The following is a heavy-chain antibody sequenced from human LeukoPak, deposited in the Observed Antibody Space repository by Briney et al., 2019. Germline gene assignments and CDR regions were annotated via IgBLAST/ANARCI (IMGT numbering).Heavy chain of an antibody. CDR3: ARRNYYDSSGYVSVE. V-gene: IGHV4-59*01. J-gene: IGHJ4*02. CDR2: IYYSGST. CDR1: GGSISSYY. D-gene: IGHD3-22*01. Sequence: SETLSLTCTVSGGSISSYYWSWIRQPPGKGLEWIGYIYYSGSTNYNPSLKSRVTISVDTSKNQFSLKLSSVTAADTAVYYCARRNYYDSSGYVSVEWSQGTLVTVSS.